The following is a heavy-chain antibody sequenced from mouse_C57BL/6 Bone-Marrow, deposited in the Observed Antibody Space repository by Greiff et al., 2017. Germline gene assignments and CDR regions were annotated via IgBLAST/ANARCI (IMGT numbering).Heavy chain of an antibody. V-gene: IGHV1-81*01. Sequence: VQLQQSGAELARPGASVKLSCKASGCTFTSYGICWVKQRTGQGLEWIGEIYPRSGNTYYNEKFKGKATLTADKASSTAYMELRSLTSEDSAVYFCARSNLLLRLYYFDYWGQGTTLTVSS. CDR1: GCTFTSYG. D-gene: IGHD1-1*01. CDR3: ARSNLLLRLYYFDY. CDR2: IYPRSGNT. J-gene: IGHJ2*01.